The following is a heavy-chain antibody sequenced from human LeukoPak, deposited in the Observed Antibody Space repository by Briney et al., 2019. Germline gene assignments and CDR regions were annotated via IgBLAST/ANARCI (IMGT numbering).Heavy chain of an antibody. CDR3: ARIRRQLPFYAFDI. CDR1: GGSISSYY. J-gene: IGHJ3*02. Sequence: SETLSLTCTVSGGSISSYYWSWIRQPPGKGLEWIGYMHYSGSINYNPSLKSRVTISVDTSKNQFSLKLSSVTAADTAVYYCARIRRQLPFYAFDIWGQGTMVTVSS. V-gene: IGHV4-59*01. CDR2: MHYSGSI. D-gene: IGHD5-18*01.